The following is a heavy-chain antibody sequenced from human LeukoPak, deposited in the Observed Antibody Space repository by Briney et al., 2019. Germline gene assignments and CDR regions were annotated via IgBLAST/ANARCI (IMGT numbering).Heavy chain of an antibody. CDR3: AKTGADYYDSSGYYGNFDY. V-gene: IGHV3-23*01. Sequence: GGSLRLSCAASGFTFSSYAMSWVRQAPGKGLEWVSAISGSGGSTYYADSVKGRFTISRDNSKNTLYLQMNSLRAEDMAVYYCAKTGADYYDSSGYYGNFDYWGQGTLVTVSS. CDR2: ISGSGGST. CDR1: GFTFSSYA. J-gene: IGHJ4*02. D-gene: IGHD3-22*01.